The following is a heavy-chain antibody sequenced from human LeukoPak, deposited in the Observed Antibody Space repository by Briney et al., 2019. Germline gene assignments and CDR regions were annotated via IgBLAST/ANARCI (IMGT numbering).Heavy chain of an antibody. CDR1: GLIISNYN. CDR3: ARAQYCGGDCYWSFDY. D-gene: IGHD2-21*02. CDR2: ISGSSTTI. J-gene: IGHJ4*02. Sequence: GGSLRLSCAASGLIISNYNMNWVRQAPGKGLGWVSYISGSSTTIYYADSVKGRFTISRDNAKNSLYLQMNSLRDEDTAVYYCARAQYCGGDCYWSFDYWGQGTLVTVSS. V-gene: IGHV3-48*02.